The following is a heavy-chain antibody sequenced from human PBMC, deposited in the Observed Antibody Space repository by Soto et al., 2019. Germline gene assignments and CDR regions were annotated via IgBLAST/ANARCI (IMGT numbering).Heavy chain of an antibody. J-gene: IGHJ4*01. CDR3: AKGSTIFGVVTPDY. CDR2: ISYDGSNE. D-gene: IGHD3-3*01. Sequence: QVQLVESGGGVVQPGRSLRLSCAASGFTFSSYGMHWVRQAPGKGLEWVAVISYDGSNEYYADSVKGRFTISRDNSKNTLYLQMNSLRAEDTAVYYCAKGSTIFGVVTPDYWGHGTLVTVSS. V-gene: IGHV3-30*18. CDR1: GFTFSSYG.